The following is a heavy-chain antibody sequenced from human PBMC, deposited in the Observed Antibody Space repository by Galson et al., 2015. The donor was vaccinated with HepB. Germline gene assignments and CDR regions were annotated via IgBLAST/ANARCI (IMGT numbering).Heavy chain of an antibody. CDR3: ARDGPTMLLDI. J-gene: IGHJ3*02. V-gene: IGHV4-38-2*02. CDR1: GHSISSGYY. D-gene: IGHD5-12*01. CDR2: IYYSGST. Sequence: TLSLTCSVSGHSISSGYYWGWIRQPPGKGLEWIGNIYYSGSTYYNPSLKSRVTISVEMSKNQFSLNLSSVTAADTAIYYCARDGPTMLLDIWGQGTMVAVSS.